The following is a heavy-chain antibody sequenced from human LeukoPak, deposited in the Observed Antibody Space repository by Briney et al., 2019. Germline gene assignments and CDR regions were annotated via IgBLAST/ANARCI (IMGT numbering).Heavy chain of an antibody. CDR1: GFTFSNYA. J-gene: IGHJ4*02. CDR3: AKRLPVVGDRNRAFDY. D-gene: IGHD2-21*02. CDR2: ITSGGST. V-gene: IGHV3-23*01. Sequence: GGSLRLSCAASGFTFSNYAMNWARQAPGKGLERVSVITSGGSTYYADSVKGRFTISRDNSKNTLYLQMNSLRAEDTAVYYCAKRLPVVGDRNRAFDYWGRGTLVTVSS.